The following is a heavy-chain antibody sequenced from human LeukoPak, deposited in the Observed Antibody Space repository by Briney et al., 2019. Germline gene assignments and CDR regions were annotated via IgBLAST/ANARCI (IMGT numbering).Heavy chain of an antibody. V-gene: IGHV3-23*01. J-gene: IGHJ4*02. Sequence: GGSLRLSCAASGFTFSSDAMSWVRQAPGKGLEWVSAISGSGGSTYYADSVKGRFTISRDNSKNTLYLQMNSLRAEDTAVYYCAKDSTLRGITMVRGATNYFDYWGQGTLVTVSS. CDR2: ISGSGGST. D-gene: IGHD3-10*01. CDR1: GFTFSSDA. CDR3: AKDSTLRGITMVRGATNYFDY.